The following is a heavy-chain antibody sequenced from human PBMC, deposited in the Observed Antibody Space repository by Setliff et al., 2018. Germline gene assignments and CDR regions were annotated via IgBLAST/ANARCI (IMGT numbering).Heavy chain of an antibody. CDR3: AREQWLDPPGYYYMDV. J-gene: IGHJ6*03. D-gene: IGHD6-19*01. V-gene: IGHV4-30-4*08. CDR2: IYSSGST. CDR1: GGSISSGDYY. Sequence: PSETLSLTCTVSGGSISSGDYYWGWIRQPPGKGLEWIGYIYSSGSTYYNPSLKSRVSISVDTSKNQFSLKLNSVTAADMAVYYCAREQWLDPPGYYYMDVWAKGTTVTVSS.